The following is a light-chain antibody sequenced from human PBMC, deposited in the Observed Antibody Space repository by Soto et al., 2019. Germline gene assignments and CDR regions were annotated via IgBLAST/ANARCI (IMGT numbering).Light chain of an antibody. CDR1: SSDVGGYNY. CDR3: SSYTSRSTF. V-gene: IGLV2-14*01. CDR2: EVR. Sequence: QSALTQPASGFGSPGQSITISCTGTSSDVGGYNYVSWYQQHPGKAPKLMIYEVRNRPSGVSNRFSGSKSGNTASLTISGLQAEDEADYYCSSYTSRSTFFGTGTKVTVL. J-gene: IGLJ1*01.